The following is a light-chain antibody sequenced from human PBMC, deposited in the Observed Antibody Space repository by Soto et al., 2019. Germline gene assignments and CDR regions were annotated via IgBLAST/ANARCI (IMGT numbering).Light chain of an antibody. J-gene: IGKJ5*01. CDR2: DAF. Sequence: EIVLTQSPATLSLSPGERATLSCRASRTVNNYLAWYQQKPGQAPRLLLYDAFIRAAGIPARFSGRGSGTDFTLTISNLEPEDFAVYFCQQRSDWPPITFGQGTRVELK. CDR1: RTVNNY. V-gene: IGKV3-11*01. CDR3: QQRSDWPPIT.